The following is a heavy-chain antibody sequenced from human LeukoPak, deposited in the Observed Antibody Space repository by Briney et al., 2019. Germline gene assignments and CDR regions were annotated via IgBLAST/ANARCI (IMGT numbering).Heavy chain of an antibody. Sequence: KPSETLSLTCTASGGSISSYYWSWIRQPPGKGLEWIGYIYYSGSTNYNPSLKSRVTISVDTSKNQFSLKLSSVTAADTAVYYCAKQLGGIGYNWFDPWGQGTLVTVSS. CDR1: GGSISSYY. CDR2: IYYSGST. D-gene: IGHD4-23*01. V-gene: IGHV4-59*08. J-gene: IGHJ5*02. CDR3: AKQLGGIGYNWFDP.